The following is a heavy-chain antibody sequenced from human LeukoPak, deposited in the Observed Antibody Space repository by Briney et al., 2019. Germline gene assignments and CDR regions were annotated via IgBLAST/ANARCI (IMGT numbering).Heavy chain of an antibody. CDR3: AKDPIFSGSYGVFDY. CDR2: IIDSGNSI. V-gene: IGHV3-23*01. D-gene: IGHD1-26*01. CDR1: GFTFSSCA. Sequence: GGSLRLSCAASGFTFSSCAMSWVRQAPGKGLEWVSTIIDSGNSIYYADSAEGRFTISIDNSKNTLYLQMNSLRAGDTAVYYCAKDPIFSGSYGVFDYWGLGTLVTVSS. J-gene: IGHJ4*02.